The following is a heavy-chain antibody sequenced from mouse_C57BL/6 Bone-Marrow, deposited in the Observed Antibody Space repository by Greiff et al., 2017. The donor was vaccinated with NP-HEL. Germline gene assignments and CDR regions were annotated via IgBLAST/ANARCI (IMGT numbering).Heavy chain of an antibody. J-gene: IGHJ1*03. CDR2: ISSGGDYI. V-gene: IGHV5-9-1*02. CDR3: TRVGYGSSHWYFDV. CDR1: GFTFSSYA. Sequence: EVQVVESGEGLVKPGGSLKLSCAASGFTFSSYAMSWVRQTPEKRLEWVAYISSGGDYIYYADTVKGRFTISRDNARNTLYLQMSSLKSEDTAMYYCTRVGYGSSHWYFDVWGTGTTVTVSS. D-gene: IGHD1-1*01.